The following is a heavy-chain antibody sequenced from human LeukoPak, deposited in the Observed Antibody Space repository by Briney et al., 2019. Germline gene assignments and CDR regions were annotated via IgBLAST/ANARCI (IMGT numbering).Heavy chain of an antibody. CDR2: INQDGSEK. CDR1: GFTFSSYW. CDR3: ARDHGWEALFDY. Sequence: PGGSLRLSCAASGFTFSSYWMTWVRQAPGKGLEWVANINQDGSEKYYVDSVKGRFTISIDNAKNSLYLQMNNLRAEDTAVYYCARDHGWEALFDYWGQGTLVTVSS. V-gene: IGHV3-7*05. D-gene: IGHD1-26*01. J-gene: IGHJ4*02.